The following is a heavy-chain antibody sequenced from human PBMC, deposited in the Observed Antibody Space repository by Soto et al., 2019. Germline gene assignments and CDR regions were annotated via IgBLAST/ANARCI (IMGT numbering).Heavy chain of an antibody. CDR1: GFTFSNYA. D-gene: IGHD5-12*01. CDR2: ISGSDGST. Sequence: GGSLRLSCAASGFTFSNYAMSWVRQAPGEGLEWVSTISGSDGSTYYADSVKGQFTISRDISKNTLYLQMNSLRAEDTAIYYCAKERSSGYYFFDYWGQGTLVTVSS. J-gene: IGHJ4*02. V-gene: IGHV3-23*01. CDR3: AKERSSGYYFFDY.